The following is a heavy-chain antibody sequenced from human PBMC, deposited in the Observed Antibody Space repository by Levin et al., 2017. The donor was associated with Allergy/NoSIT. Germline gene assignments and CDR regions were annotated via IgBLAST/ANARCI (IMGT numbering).Heavy chain of an antibody. CDR2: IYWDDDK. V-gene: IGHV2-5*02. Sequence: SGPTLVKPTQTLTLTCTFSGFSLTTSGVGVGWIRQPPGKALEWLALIYWDDDKRYNAFLRSRLTISKGTSKNQVFLTMTNMDPVDTATYYCVQRRIRITAAAGFDYWGRGTLVTVSP. J-gene: IGHJ4*02. CDR3: VQRRIRITAAAGFDY. D-gene: IGHD6-13*01. CDR1: GFSLTTSGVG.